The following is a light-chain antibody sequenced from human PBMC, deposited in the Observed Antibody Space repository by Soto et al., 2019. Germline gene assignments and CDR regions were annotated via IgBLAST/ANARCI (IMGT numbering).Light chain of an antibody. J-gene: IGKJ1*01. V-gene: IGKV3-11*01. CDR3: QQRSNWPPWT. Sequence: EIVLTQSPATLSLPPWGRATLSCRASQSVSSYLAWYQQKPGQAPRLLIYDASNRATGIPARFSGSGSGTDFTLTISSLEPEDFAVYYCQQRSNWPPWTFGQGTKVDIK. CDR2: DAS. CDR1: QSVSSY.